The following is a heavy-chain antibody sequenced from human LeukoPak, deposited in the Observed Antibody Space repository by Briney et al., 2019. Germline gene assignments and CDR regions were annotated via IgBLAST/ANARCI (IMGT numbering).Heavy chain of an antibody. D-gene: IGHD6-13*01. V-gene: IGHV1-3*01. CDR1: GYTFTSYA. Sequence: GASVKVSCKASGYTFTSYAMHWVRQAPGQRLEWMGWINAGNGNTNYAQKLQGRVTMTTDTSTSTAYMELSSLRSDDTAVYYCASGSVIAAAPADYWGQGTLVTVSS. CDR2: INAGNGNT. J-gene: IGHJ4*02. CDR3: ASGSVIAAAPADY.